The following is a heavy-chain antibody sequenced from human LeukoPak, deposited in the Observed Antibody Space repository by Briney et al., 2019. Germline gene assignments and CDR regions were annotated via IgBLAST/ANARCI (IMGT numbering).Heavy chain of an antibody. CDR3: ARAVHYYDRLDY. CDR1: GGSISSYY. CDR2: IHHSGST. J-gene: IGHJ4*02. Sequence: SETLSLTCTVSGGSISSYYWSWIRQPPGKGLELIGYIHHSGSTYYNPSLKSQVTISVDMSKNQFSLKLTSVAAADTAVYYCARAVHYYDRLDYWGQGTLVTVSS. V-gene: IGHV4-59*01. D-gene: IGHD3-22*01.